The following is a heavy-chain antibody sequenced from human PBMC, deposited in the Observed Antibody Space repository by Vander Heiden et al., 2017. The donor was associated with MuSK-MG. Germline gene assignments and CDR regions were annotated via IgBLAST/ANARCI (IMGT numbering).Heavy chain of an antibody. J-gene: IGHJ4*02. CDR1: GGTFSSYA. D-gene: IGHD3-22*01. V-gene: IGHV1-69*01. Sequence: QVQLVQSGAEVKKPGSSVKVSCKASGGTFSSYAISWVRQAPGQGLEWMGGIIPIFGTANYAQKVQGRVTITADESTSTAYMELRRVRSEETAVYYCAIDAARDSSGYLNYWGQGTLVTVSS. CDR2: IIPIFGTA. CDR3: AIDAARDSSGYLNY.